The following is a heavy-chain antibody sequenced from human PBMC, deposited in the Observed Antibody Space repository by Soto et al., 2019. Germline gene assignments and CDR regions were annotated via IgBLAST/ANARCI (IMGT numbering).Heavy chain of an antibody. CDR2: INPSGGST. CDR1: GYTFTSYY. CDR3: ARTAVAGTKDY. Sequence: QVQLVQSGAEVKKPGASVKVSCKASGYTFTSYYMHWVRQAPGQGLEWMGIINPSGGSTSYAQKFQGRVTMTRDTSTSTVYMELSSLRSEDMAVYYCARTAVAGTKDYWGQGTLVTVSS. V-gene: IGHV1-46*01. J-gene: IGHJ4*02. D-gene: IGHD6-19*01.